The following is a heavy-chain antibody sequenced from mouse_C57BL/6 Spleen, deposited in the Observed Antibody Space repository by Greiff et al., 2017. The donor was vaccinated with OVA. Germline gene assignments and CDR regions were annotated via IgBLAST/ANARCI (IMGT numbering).Heavy chain of an antibody. CDR2: IHPNSGST. D-gene: IGHD1-1*01. CDR3: ARLDYYGSSY. CDR1: GYTFTSYW. V-gene: IGHV1-64*01. J-gene: IGHJ3*01. Sequence: QVQLKQPGAELVKPGASVKLSCKASGYTFTSYWMHWVKQRPGQGLEWIGMIHPNSGSTNYNEKFKSKATLTVDKSSSTAYMQLSSLTSEDSAVYYCARLDYYGSSYWGQGTLVTVSA.